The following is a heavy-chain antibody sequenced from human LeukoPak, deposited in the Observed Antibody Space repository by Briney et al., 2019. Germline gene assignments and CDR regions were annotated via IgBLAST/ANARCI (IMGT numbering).Heavy chain of an antibody. CDR1: GGSISSYY. J-gene: IGHJ3*02. Sequence: PSETLSLTCTVSGGSISSYYWSWIRQPAGKGLEWIGRIYTSGSTNYNPSLTSRVTMSVDTSKNQFSLKLSSVTAADTAVYYCARGVGITIFGVVINDAFDIWGQGTMVTVSS. D-gene: IGHD3-3*01. CDR3: ARGVGITIFGVVINDAFDI. V-gene: IGHV4-4*07. CDR2: IYTSGST.